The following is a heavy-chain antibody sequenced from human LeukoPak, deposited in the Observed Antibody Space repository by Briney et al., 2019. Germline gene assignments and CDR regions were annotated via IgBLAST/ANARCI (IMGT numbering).Heavy chain of an antibody. V-gene: IGHV3-30*18. J-gene: IGHJ4*02. CDR2: ISHDGSDK. CDR3: AKEGESGYSGGFDY. Sequence: GGSLRLSCAASGFTFDTYWMTWVRQAPGKGLEWVAFISHDGSDKYYADSVKGRFTISSDNSKNTQFLQMNSLRVEDTAMYYCAKEGESGYSGGFDYWGQGTLVTVSS. CDR1: GFTFDTYW. D-gene: IGHD3-3*01.